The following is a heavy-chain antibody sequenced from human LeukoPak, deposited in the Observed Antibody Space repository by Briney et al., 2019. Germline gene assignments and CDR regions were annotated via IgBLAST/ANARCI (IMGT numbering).Heavy chain of an antibody. Sequence: KPSETLSLTCTVSGGSVSSGSYYWRWIRQPPGKGLEWIGYIYYSGSTNYNPSLKSRVTISVDTSKNQFSLKLSSVTAAVTAVYYCAREEASYCSSTSCYGIDYWGQGTLVTVSS. CDR1: GGSVSSGSYY. J-gene: IGHJ4*02. CDR2: IYYSGST. D-gene: IGHD2-2*01. V-gene: IGHV4-61*01. CDR3: AREEASYCSSTSCYGIDY.